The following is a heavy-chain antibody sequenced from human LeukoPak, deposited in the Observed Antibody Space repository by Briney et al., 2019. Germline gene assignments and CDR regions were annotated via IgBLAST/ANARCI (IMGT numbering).Heavy chain of an antibody. CDR2: IYTSGST. CDR1: GGSISSGSYY. Sequence: SETLSLTCTVSGGSISSGSYYWSWIRQPAGKGLEWIGRIYTSGSTNYNPSLKSRVTISVDTSKNQFSLKLSSVTAADTAVYYCARAASCSSTSCYELCYYYYMDVWGKGTTVTVSS. V-gene: IGHV4-61*02. CDR3: ARAASCSSTSCYELCYYYYMDV. J-gene: IGHJ6*03. D-gene: IGHD2-2*01.